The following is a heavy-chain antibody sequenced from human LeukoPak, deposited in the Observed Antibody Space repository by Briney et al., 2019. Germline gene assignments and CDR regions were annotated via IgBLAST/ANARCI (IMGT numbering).Heavy chain of an antibody. D-gene: IGHD3-22*01. CDR3: ARSLWYYDYSGTTYDDY. CDR1: GYTFTRYG. Sequence: ASVKVSCKASGYTFTRYGISWVRQAPGQGLEWMGWINTSNGNTNYAQKSQGRVTMTTDTSTSTAYMELRSLRSDDTAVFYCARSLWYYDYSGTTYDDYWGQGTLVTVSS. J-gene: IGHJ4*02. CDR2: INTSNGNT. V-gene: IGHV1-18*01.